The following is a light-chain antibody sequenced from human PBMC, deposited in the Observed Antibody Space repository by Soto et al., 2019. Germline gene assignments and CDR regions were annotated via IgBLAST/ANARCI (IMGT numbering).Light chain of an antibody. V-gene: IGKV3-20*01. CDR3: HQYGSSPFT. J-gene: IGKJ3*01. CDR1: QSVSSND. CDR2: GAS. Sequence: DIVLTQSPGTVSLSPGERATLSCRASQSVSSNDLAWHQQKPGQAPRLLIYGASSRATGIPDRFSGSGSGTDFTLTISRLEPEDFAVYYCHQYGSSPFTFGPGTTVDIK.